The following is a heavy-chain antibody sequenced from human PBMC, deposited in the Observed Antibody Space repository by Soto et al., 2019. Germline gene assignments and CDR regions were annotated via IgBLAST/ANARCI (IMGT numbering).Heavy chain of an antibody. CDR1: GLTVSVNH. J-gene: IGHJ5*02. CDR3: LRMVDHNVDRGWFDP. CDR2: IYADGNT. D-gene: IGHD2-8*01. V-gene: IGHV3-66*01. Sequence: EVQLVESGGGLVQPGGSLRLSCVVSGLTVSVNHMAWVRQAPGKGLEWVSNIYADGNTFHADSVKGRYTISRDNSKNTLHLQMNSLRDEDTALYYCLRMVDHNVDRGWFDPWGQGTQVTVSS.